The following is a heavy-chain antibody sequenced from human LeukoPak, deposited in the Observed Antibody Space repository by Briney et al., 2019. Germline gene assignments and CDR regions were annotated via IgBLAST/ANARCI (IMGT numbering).Heavy chain of an antibody. D-gene: IGHD6-19*01. Sequence: ASVKVSCKASGYTFSAYGISWVRQAPGQGLEWMGWIYTYNGNANYAEHLQGRVTLTSDSSTTTVYMELKNLTSDDTAVYYCARDSSPVAGVGLFWGQGTLVTVPS. J-gene: IGHJ1*01. CDR3: ARDSSPVAGVGLF. CDR2: IYTYNGNA. CDR1: GYTFSAYG. V-gene: IGHV1-18*01.